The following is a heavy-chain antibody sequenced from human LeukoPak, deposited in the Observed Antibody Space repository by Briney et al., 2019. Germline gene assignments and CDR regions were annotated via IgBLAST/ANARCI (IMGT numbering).Heavy chain of an antibody. CDR2: IYYIGST. CDR3: ARDYAFDI. V-gene: IGHV4-59*01. J-gene: IGHJ3*02. CDR1: GDSISSYY. Sequence: PETLSLTCTVSGDSISSYYWSWLRQPPGKGLEWIGYIYYIGSTNYNPSLKSRVTISVDTSKNQYCLRLSSVTATDTAVYYCARDYAFDIWGQGTMVTVSS.